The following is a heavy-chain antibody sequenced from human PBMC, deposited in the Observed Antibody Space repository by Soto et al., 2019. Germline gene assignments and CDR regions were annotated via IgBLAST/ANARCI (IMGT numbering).Heavy chain of an antibody. J-gene: IGHJ3*02. CDR3: ARDNYSSSWYEPDFAFDI. D-gene: IGHD6-13*01. Sequence: SETLSLTCTVSGGSISSGGYYWSWIRQHPGKGLEWIGYIYYSGSTYYNPSLKSRVTISVDTSKNQFSLKLSSVTAADTAVYYCARDNYSSSWYEPDFAFDIWGQGTMVTVSS. V-gene: IGHV4-31*03. CDR1: GGSISSGGYY. CDR2: IYYSGST.